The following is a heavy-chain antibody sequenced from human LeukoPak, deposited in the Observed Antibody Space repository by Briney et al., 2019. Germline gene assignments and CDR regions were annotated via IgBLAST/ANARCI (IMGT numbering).Heavy chain of an antibody. V-gene: IGHV3-23*01. D-gene: IGHD6-19*01. J-gene: IGHJ4*02. CDR3: ARDWLEFDN. Sequence: GGALRLSCAASELTFSTYGMSWVRQAPGKGLEWVSSISCPCVTTYYPDSVKGRFTISRDNSKNTLYLQMNSLRAEDTPLYYCARDWLEFDNWGQGPLVRVSS. CDR1: ELTFSTYG. CDR2: ISCPCVTT.